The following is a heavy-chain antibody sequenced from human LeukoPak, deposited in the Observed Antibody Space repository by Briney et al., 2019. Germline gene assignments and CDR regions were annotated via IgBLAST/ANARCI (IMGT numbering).Heavy chain of an antibody. V-gene: IGHV4-39*07. CDR2: INHSGST. D-gene: IGHD3-3*01. Sequence: ASETLSLTCTVSGGSISGSSYYWGWIRQPPGKGLEWIGEINHSGSTNYNPSLKSRVTISVDTSKSQFSLKLSSVTAADTAVYYCARDVRQDGITIFGVVIYDYWGQGTLVTVSS. J-gene: IGHJ4*02. CDR3: ARDVRQDGITIFGVVIYDY. CDR1: GGSISGSSYY.